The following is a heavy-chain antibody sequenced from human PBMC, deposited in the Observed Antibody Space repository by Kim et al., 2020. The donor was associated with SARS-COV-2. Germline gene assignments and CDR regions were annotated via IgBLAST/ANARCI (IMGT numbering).Heavy chain of an antibody. V-gene: IGHV1-18*01. CDR2: ISAYNGNT. CDR1: GYTFTSYG. D-gene: IGHD3-10*01. J-gene: IGHJ5*02. Sequence: ASVKVSCKASGYTFTSYGISWVRQAPGQGIEWMGWISAYNGNTNYAQKLQGRVTMTTDTSTSTAYMELRSLRSDDTAVYYCARVTWFGEGSGMNWFDPWGQGTLVTVSS. CDR3: ARVTWFGEGSGMNWFDP.